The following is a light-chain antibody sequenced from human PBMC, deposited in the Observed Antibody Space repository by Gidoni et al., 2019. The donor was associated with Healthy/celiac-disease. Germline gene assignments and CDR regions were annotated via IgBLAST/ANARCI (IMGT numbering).Light chain of an antibody. CDR2: GNS. CDR3: QSYDSSLSGSEYVV. Sequence: QSVLTQPPSVSGAPGPRVTISCTGSSSNIGAGYDVHWYQQLPGTAPKLLIYGNSNRPSGVPDRFSGSKSGTSASLAITGLQAEDEADYYCQSYDSSLSGSEYVVFGGGTKLTVL. V-gene: IGLV1-40*01. J-gene: IGLJ2*01. CDR1: SSNIGAGYD.